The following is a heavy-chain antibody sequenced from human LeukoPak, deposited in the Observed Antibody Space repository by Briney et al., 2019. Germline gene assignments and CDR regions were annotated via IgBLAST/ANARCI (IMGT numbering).Heavy chain of an antibody. CDR2: MNPNSGNT. CDR1: GHTFTSYD. V-gene: IGHV1-8*01. J-gene: IGHJ6*03. CDR3: ARGGYSYGSDYYYYMDV. Sequence: ASVKVSCKASGHTFTSYDINWVRQATGQGLEWMGWMNPNSGNTGYAQKFQGRVTMTRNTSISTAYMELSSLRSEDTAVYYCARGGYSYGSDYYYYMDVWGKGTTVTVSS. D-gene: IGHD5-18*01.